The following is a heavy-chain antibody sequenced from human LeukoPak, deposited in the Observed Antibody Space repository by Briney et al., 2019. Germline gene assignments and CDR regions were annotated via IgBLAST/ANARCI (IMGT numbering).Heavy chain of an antibody. CDR3: ARYNWNDPIDY. J-gene: IGHJ4*02. CDR2: INPSGGST. D-gene: IGHD1-1*01. Sequence: GASVKVSCKASGGTFSSYAISWVRQAPGQGLEWMGIINPSGGSTSYAQKFQGRVTMTRDTSTSTVYMELSSLRSEDTAVYYCARYNWNDPIDYWGQGTLVTVSS. V-gene: IGHV1-46*01. CDR1: GGTFSSYA.